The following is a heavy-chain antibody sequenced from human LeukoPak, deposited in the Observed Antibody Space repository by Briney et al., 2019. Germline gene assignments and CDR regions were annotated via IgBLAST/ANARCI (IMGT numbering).Heavy chain of an antibody. V-gene: IGHV1-18*01. CDR2: ISAYNGNT. CDR3: ARVNESGYDLPRFDY. D-gene: IGHD5-12*01. J-gene: IGHJ4*02. Sequence: ASVKVSCKASGYTFTSYGISWVRQAPGQGLEWMGWISAYNGNTNYAQKLQGRVTMTTDTSTSTAYMELRSLRSDDTAVYYCARVNESGYDLPRFDYWGQETLVTVSS. CDR1: GYTFTSYG.